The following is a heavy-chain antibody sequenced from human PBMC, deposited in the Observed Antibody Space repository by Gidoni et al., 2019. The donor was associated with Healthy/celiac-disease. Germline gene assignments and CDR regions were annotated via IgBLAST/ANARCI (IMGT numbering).Heavy chain of an antibody. CDR3: ARAGGGIAAAGMGWFDP. J-gene: IGHJ5*02. D-gene: IGHD6-13*01. CDR2: IIPIFGTA. CDR1: GGTFSSYA. Sequence: QVQLVQSGAEVTKPGSSVKVSCKASGGTFSSYAISWVRQAPGQGLEWMGGIIPIFGTANYAQKFQGRVTITADESTSTAYMELSSLRSEDTAVYYCARAGGGIAAAGMGWFDPWGQGTLVTVSS. V-gene: IGHV1-69*01.